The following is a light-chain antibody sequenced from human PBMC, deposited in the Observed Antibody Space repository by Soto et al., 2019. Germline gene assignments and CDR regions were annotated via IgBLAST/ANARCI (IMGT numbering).Light chain of an antibody. V-gene: IGKV1-39*01. CDR3: QQSYSSPQT. CDR1: QSITSY. Sequence: DIQMTQSPSSLSASVGDRVTITCQSSQSITSYLNWYQQKAGKAPQLLIYAASSLQSGVPASFSGSRSGTAFILSISSLPPEDSAIYYCQQSYSSPQTFGQGNKVES. CDR2: AAS. J-gene: IGKJ2*01.